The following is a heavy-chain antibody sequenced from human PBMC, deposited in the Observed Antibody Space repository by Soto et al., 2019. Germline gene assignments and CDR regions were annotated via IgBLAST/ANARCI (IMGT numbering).Heavy chain of an antibody. CDR2: ISSSNT. D-gene: IGHD2-8*01. CDR3: VGDQAVHAPMVHGNS. Sequence: EVQLVESGGGLVQPGESLRLSCTASGITFSSYSMNWVRQAPGKGLEWLSYISSSNTAYADPVKGRFTISRDNAKNSVYLQMNGRRDEDTAVYYCVGDQAVHAPMVHGNSWGRGKRVTVSS. V-gene: IGHV3-48*02. J-gene: IGHJ4*02. CDR1: GITFSSYS.